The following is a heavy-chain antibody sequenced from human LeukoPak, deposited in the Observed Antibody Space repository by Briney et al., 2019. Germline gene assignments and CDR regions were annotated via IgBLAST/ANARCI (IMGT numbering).Heavy chain of an antibody. Sequence: PGGSLRLSCSASGFTFSSYAMSWVRQAPGKGLEWVSAISGSGGSTYYADSVKGRFTISRDNSKNTLYLQMNSLRAEDTAVYYCAKDLRMYTSSWYDYWGQGTLVTVSS. J-gene: IGHJ4*02. CDR3: AKDLRMYTSSWYDY. CDR2: ISGSGGST. D-gene: IGHD6-13*01. CDR1: GFTFSSYA. V-gene: IGHV3-23*01.